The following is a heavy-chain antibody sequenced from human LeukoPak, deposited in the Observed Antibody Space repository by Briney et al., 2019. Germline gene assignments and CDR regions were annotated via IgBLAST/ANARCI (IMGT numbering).Heavy chain of an antibody. Sequence: VASVKVSCKASGYTVTSYYMHWVRQAPGQGLEWMGIINPSGGSTSYAQKFQGRVTMTRDMSTSTVYMELSSLRSEDTAVYYCARVYYDFWSGYYSTHNPIDYWGQGTLVTVSS. J-gene: IGHJ4*02. CDR3: ARVYYDFWSGYYSTHNPIDY. D-gene: IGHD3-3*01. CDR1: GYTVTSYY. CDR2: INPSGGST. V-gene: IGHV1-46*01.